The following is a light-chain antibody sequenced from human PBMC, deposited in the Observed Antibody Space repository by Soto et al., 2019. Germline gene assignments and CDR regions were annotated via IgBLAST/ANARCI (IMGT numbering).Light chain of an antibody. CDR2: AAS. CDR3: LQDYNYPPA. V-gene: IGKV1D-12*01. J-gene: IGKJ1*01. CDR1: QVISNW. Sequence: DIQMTQSTSSVSASVGDTVVIACLASQVISNWLAWYQQKPGRAPKLLIYAASSLQSGVSSRFSGSGSGTDFTLTISSLQPEDSATYYCLQDYNYPPAFGQGTKVDIK.